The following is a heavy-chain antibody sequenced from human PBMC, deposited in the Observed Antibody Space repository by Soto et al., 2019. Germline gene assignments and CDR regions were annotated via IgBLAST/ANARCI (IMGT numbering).Heavy chain of an antibody. Sequence: QITLKESGPTLVKPTQTLTLTCTFSGFSLSTSGVGVGWIRQPPGKAVEWLALIYWDDDKRYRPSLSSRLTINKDTTRIQLALTMTDMYPVDTATYYCAHTDSSSWYVFDYWGQGTLVTVSS. D-gene: IGHD6-13*01. V-gene: IGHV2-5*02. CDR2: IYWDDDK. CDR1: GFSLSTSGVG. CDR3: AHTDSSSWYVFDY. J-gene: IGHJ4*02.